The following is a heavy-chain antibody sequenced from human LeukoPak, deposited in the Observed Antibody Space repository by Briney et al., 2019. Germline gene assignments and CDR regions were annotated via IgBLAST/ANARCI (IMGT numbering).Heavy chain of an antibody. CDR2: ISAYDGNT. V-gene: IGHV1-18*01. CDR1: GYTFTSYG. CDR3: ASGTPRYCSSTSCYVGNYYYYGMDV. J-gene: IGHJ6*02. D-gene: IGHD2-2*01. Sequence: ASVKVSCKASGYTFTSYGISWVRQAPGQGLEWMGWISAYDGNTNYAQKLQGRVTMATDTSTSTAYMELRSLRSDDTAVYYCASGTPRYCSSTSCYVGNYYYYGMDVWGQGTTVTVSS.